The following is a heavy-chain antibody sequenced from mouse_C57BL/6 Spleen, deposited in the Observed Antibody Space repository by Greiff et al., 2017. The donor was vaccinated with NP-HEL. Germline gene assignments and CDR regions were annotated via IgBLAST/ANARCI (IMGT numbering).Heavy chain of an antibody. V-gene: IGHV7-1*01. J-gene: IGHJ2*01. CDR3: ARDGDDYGGLDY. D-gene: IGHD2-4*01. Sequence: EVKLVESGGGLVQSGRSLRLSCATSGFTFSDFYMEWVRQAPGKGLEWIAASRNKANDYTTEYSASVKGRFIVSRDTSQSILYLQMNALRAEDTAIYYCARDGDDYGGLDYWGQGTTLTVSS. CDR2: SRNKANDYTT. CDR1: GFTFSDFY.